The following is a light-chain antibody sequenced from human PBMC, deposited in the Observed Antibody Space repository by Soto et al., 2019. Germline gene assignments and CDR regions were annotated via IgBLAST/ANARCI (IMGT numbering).Light chain of an antibody. CDR1: QSVSSSY. CDR3: QQYCSSAWT. V-gene: IGKV3-20*01. CDR2: GAS. J-gene: IGKJ1*01. Sequence: EIVLTQSPGTLSLSPGERATLSCRASQSVSSSYLAWYQQKPGQAPRLLIYGASSRATGIPDRFSGSGSGTDFTLTISRLEPEDLAVYYCQQYCSSAWTFGQGTKVEIK.